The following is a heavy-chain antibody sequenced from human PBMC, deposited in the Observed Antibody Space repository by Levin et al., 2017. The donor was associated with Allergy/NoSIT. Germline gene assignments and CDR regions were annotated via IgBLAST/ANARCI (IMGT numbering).Heavy chain of an antibody. V-gene: IGHV4-61*08. CDR1: AASISS. CDR2: IHFSGST. D-gene: IGHD1-7*01. J-gene: IGHJ4*02. Sequence: SSETLSLTCTVSAASISSYYSDYFWSWIRQSPGKGLEWIGYIHFSGSTNYNPSLKSRVTMSGDTSKNQFSLNLSSETAADTAVYYCVTAPNYYFFDYWGQGALVTISS. CDR3: VTAPNYYFFDY.